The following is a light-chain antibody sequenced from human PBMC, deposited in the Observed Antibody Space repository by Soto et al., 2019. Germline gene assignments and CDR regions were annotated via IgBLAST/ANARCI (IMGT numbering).Light chain of an antibody. V-gene: IGKV3-20*01. J-gene: IGKJ1*01. CDR3: QQYGSSPRT. CDR2: GAS. CDR1: QSVSSNY. Sequence: EIVLTQSPGTLSLSPGERATLSCRASQSVSSNYLAWFQQRPGQAPRLLIYGASSRATGIPDRFSGSGSGIDFTLTISRLEPEDLAVYYCQQYGSSPRTFGQGTKVEIK.